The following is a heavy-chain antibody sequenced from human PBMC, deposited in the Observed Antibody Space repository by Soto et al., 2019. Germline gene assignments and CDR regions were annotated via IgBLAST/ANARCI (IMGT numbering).Heavy chain of an antibody. J-gene: IGHJ5*02. V-gene: IGHV4-59*01. CDR2: IYYSGST. CDR3: ARSRANFDWLSPSNWFDP. CDR1: GGSISSYY. D-gene: IGHD3-9*01. Sequence: SETLSLTCTVSGGSISSYYWSWIRQLPGKGLEWIGYIYYSGSTNYNPSLKSRVTISVDTSKNQFSLKLSSVTAADTAVYYCARSRANFDWLSPSNWFDPWGQGTLVTVSS.